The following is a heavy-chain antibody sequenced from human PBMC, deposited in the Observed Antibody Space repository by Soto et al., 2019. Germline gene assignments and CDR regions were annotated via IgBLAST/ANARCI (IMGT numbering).Heavy chain of an antibody. CDR3: AKPYYYDSSGYSTDPYYFDY. CDR2: ISYDGSNK. D-gene: IGHD3-22*01. Sequence: GARRLSCSSSGFTFISYGMHWFRQAPGNWLEWVAVISYDGSNKYYADSVKGRFTISRDNSKNTLYLQMNSLRAEDTAVYYCAKPYYYDSSGYSTDPYYFDYWGQGTLVTVSS. J-gene: IGHJ4*02. CDR1: GFTFISYG. V-gene: IGHV3-30*18.